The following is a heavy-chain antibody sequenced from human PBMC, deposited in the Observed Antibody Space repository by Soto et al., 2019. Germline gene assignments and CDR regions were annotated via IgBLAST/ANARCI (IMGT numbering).Heavy chain of an antibody. V-gene: IGHV1-69*01. CDR3: ARDFNIALGQCRLPTGVYYYYGMDV. D-gene: IGHD2-2*01. CDR2: IIPIFGTA. J-gene: IGHJ6*01. CDR1: GGTFSSYA. Sequence: QVQLVQSGAEVKKPGSSVKVSCKASGGTFSSYAISWVRQAPGQGLEWMGGIIPIFGTANYAQKFQGRVTITADESTSTAYMELSSLRSEDTAVYDCARDFNIALGQCRLPTGVYYYYGMDVW.